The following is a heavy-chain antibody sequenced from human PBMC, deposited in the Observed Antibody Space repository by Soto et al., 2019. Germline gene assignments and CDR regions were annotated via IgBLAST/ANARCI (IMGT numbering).Heavy chain of an antibody. CDR3: ARGNSDDFWSGYMGMDV. J-gene: IGHJ6*02. D-gene: IGHD3-3*01. Sequence: GGSLRLSCAASGFTVSSNYMSWVRQAPGKGLEWVSVIYSGGSTYYADSVKGRFTISRDNSKNTLYLQMNSLRAEDTAVYYCARGNSDDFWSGYMGMDVWGQGTTVTVSS. CDR2: IYSGGST. CDR1: GFTVSSNY. V-gene: IGHV3-53*01.